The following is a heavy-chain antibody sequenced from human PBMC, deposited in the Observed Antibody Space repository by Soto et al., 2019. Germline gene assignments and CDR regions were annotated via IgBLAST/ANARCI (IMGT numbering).Heavy chain of an antibody. CDR2: IYHSGST. Sequence: TLSLTCAVSGGSISSGGYSWSWIRQPPGKGLEWIGYIYHSGSTYYNPSLKSRVTISVDRSKNQFSLKLSSVTAADTAVYYCARGSIAAAGTSEYFQHWGQGTLVTVSS. J-gene: IGHJ1*01. CDR3: ARGSIAAAGTSEYFQH. CDR1: GGSISSGGYS. V-gene: IGHV4-30-2*01. D-gene: IGHD6-13*01.